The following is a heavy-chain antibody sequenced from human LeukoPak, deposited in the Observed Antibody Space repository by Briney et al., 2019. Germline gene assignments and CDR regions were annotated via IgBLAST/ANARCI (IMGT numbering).Heavy chain of an antibody. Sequence: NPGGSLRLSCAASGFTFSSYSMNWVRQAPGKGLEWVSSISSSSSYIYYADSMKGRFTISRDNAKNSLYLQMNSLRAEDTAVYYCARDPCSGGSCLGNWGQGTLVTVSS. CDR1: GFTFSSYS. V-gene: IGHV3-21*01. D-gene: IGHD2-15*01. J-gene: IGHJ4*02. CDR2: ISSSSSYI. CDR3: ARDPCSGGSCLGN.